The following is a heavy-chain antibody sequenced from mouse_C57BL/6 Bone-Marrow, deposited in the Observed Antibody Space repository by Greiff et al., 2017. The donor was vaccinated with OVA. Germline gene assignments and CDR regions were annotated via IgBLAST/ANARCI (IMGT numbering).Heavy chain of an antibody. J-gene: IGHJ4*01. D-gene: IGHD1-1*01. Sequence: VQLQQSGAELVRPGASVKLSCTASGFNIKDDYMHWVKQRPEQGLEWIGWIDPGNGDTEYASKFQGKATITADTSTNTAYLQLSSLTSEDTAVYYSTTDYYGSRGYAMDYWGQGTSVTVSS. CDR3: TTDYYGSRGYAMDY. CDR1: GFNIKDDY. V-gene: IGHV14-4*01. CDR2: IDPGNGDT.